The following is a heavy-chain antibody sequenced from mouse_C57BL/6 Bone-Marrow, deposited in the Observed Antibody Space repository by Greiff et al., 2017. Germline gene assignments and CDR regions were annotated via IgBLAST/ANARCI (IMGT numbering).Heavy chain of an antibody. Sequence: QVQLKQPGAELVKPGASVKLSCKASGYTFTSYWMHWVKQRPGQGLEWIGMIHPNSGSTNYNEKFKSKATLTVDKSSSTAYMQLSSLTSEDSAVYYCATYYGSSPYYFDYWGQGTTLTVSS. D-gene: IGHD1-1*01. CDR2: IHPNSGST. CDR3: ATYYGSSPYYFDY. CDR1: GYTFTSYW. V-gene: IGHV1-64*01. J-gene: IGHJ2*01.